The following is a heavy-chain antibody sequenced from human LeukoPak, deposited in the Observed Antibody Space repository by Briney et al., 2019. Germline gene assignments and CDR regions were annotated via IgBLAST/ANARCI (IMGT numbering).Heavy chain of an antibody. D-gene: IGHD3-10*01. CDR1: GFTFSSYE. Sequence: GSLRLSCAASGFTFSSYEMNWIRQPPGKGLEWIGNIFYSGSTYYSPSLRSRVTISLDTSRNQFSLKLNSVTAADTAVYYCAKSNGYGLVDIWGQGTMVTVSS. CDR2: IFYSGST. V-gene: IGHV4-59*12. J-gene: IGHJ3*02. CDR3: AKSNGYGLVDI.